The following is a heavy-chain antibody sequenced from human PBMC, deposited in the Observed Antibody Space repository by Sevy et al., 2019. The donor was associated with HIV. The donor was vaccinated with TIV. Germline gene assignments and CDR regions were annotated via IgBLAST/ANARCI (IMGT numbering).Heavy chain of an antibody. CDR2: ISYDGSNK. D-gene: IGHD3-22*01. V-gene: IGHV3-30-3*01. J-gene: IGHJ4*02. Sequence: GGSLRLSCAASGFTFSSYAMHWVRQAPGKGLEWVAVISYDGSNKYYADSVKGRFNISRDNSKNTLYLQMNSLRAEDTAVYYCARGQLKTQGSGPYYYDSSGYQGGYWGQGTLVTVSS. CDR1: GFTFSSYA. CDR3: ARGQLKTQGSGPYYYDSSGYQGGY.